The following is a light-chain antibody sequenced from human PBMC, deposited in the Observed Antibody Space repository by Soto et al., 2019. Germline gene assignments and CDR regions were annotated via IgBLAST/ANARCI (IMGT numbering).Light chain of an antibody. CDR2: DDS. Sequence: QSVLTQPASVSGSPGQSITISCTGTSSDVGGYKYVSWYQQHPGKAPQLLIYDDSKRHSGVPDRLSGSRYGTSASLAIAGLQPGDEAVYYCGTWDESLGAGVFGGGTKLTVL. CDR1: SSDVGGYKY. J-gene: IGLJ3*02. V-gene: IGLV2-14*03. CDR3: GTWDESLGAGV.